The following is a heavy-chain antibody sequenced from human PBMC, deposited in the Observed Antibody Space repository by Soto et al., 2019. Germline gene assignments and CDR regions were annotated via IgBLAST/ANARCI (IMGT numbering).Heavy chain of an antibody. Sequence: GSLRLSCAASGFTFISYAIVWFRHSPWKGLEWVSAISGSGGSTYYADSVKGRFTISRDNSKNTLYLQMNSLRAEDTAVYYCAKDQGYDSSGYLYWGQGTLVTVSS. CDR2: ISGSGGST. V-gene: IGHV3-23*01. CDR1: GFTFISYA. J-gene: IGHJ4*02. CDR3: AKDQGYDSSGYLY. D-gene: IGHD3-22*01.